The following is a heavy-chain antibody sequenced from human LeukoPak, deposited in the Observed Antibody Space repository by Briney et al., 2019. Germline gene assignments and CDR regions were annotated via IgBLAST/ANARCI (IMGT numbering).Heavy chain of an antibody. J-gene: IGHJ5*02. V-gene: IGHV4-39*07. Sequence: SETLSLTCTVSGGSISSSYYYWGWIRQPPGKGLEWIGSIYYSGSTYYNPSLKSRVTISVDTSKNQFSLKLSSVTAADTAVYYCARRLERRVDPWGQGTLVTVSS. CDR1: GGSISSSYYY. CDR2: IYYSGST. CDR3: ARRLERRVDP. D-gene: IGHD1-1*01.